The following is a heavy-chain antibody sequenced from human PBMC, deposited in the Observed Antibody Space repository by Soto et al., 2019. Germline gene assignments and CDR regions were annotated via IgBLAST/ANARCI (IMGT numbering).Heavy chain of an antibody. J-gene: IGHJ6*02. CDR3: ARGVLSSWYTPDYYYYGMDV. Sequence: QVQLVQSGAEVKKPGSSVKVSCKASGGTFSSYAISWVRQAPGQGLEWMGGIIPIFGTANYAQKFQGRVTMTADESTSTAYMELSSLRSEDTAVYYCARGVLSSWYTPDYYYYGMDVWGQGTTVTVSS. V-gene: IGHV1-69*01. CDR2: IIPIFGTA. D-gene: IGHD6-13*01. CDR1: GGTFSSYA.